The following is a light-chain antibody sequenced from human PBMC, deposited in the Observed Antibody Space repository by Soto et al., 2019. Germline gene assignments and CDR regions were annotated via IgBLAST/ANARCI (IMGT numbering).Light chain of an antibody. Sequence: EIVITQSPDTLSVSPGDRAILSCRASQSVSSHVAWYQQRPGQAPRLLIYGASTRATGTPGRISGSGSGTESTLTISSLQSEGSAIYYCQQYSNWPSFGQGTKV. V-gene: IGKV3-15*01. J-gene: IGKJ1*01. CDR2: GAS. CDR3: QQYSNWPS. CDR1: QSVSSH.